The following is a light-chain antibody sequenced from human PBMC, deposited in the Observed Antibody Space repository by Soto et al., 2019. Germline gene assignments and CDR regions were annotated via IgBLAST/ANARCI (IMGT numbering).Light chain of an antibody. J-gene: IGKJ4*01. CDR3: QHYNNWPLT. CDR1: QSVSSN. CDR2: ATS. Sequence: EIVMTQSPATLSVSPGERASLSCRASQSVSSNLAWYQQKPGHTPRLLIYATSTRATGIPARFSGSGSGTEFTLNIRSLQSEDFAVYYCQHYNNWPLTFGGGTKVEIK. V-gene: IGKV3-15*01.